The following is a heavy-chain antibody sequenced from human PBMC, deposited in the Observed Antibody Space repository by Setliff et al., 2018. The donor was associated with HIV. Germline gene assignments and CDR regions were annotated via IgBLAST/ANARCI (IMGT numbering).Heavy chain of an antibody. CDR1: GYTFTSY. J-gene: IGHJ6*03. V-gene: IGHV1-46*01. D-gene: IGHD2-2*01. Sequence: ASVKVSCKASGYTFTSYIHWVRQAPGRGLECMGMINPSGGGTSYAQKFQGRVTMTRDTSTSTVYMELSSLRSEDTAVYYCARGPGHLLSLRYFYYMDVWGKGTTVTVSS. CDR3: ARGPGHLLSLRYFYYMDV. CDR2: INPSGGGT.